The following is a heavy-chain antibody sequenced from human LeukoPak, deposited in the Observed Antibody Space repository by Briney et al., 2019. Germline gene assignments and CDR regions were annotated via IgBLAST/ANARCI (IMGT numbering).Heavy chain of an antibody. J-gene: IGHJ4*02. D-gene: IGHD3-22*01. V-gene: IGHV3-21*01. CDR2: ISSSSSYI. CDR3: ARDSPYYYDSSGPGDY. Sequence: GGSLRLSCAASGFTFSSYSMNWVRQAPGKGLEWVSSISSSSSYIYYADSVKGRFTISRDNAKNSLYLQINSLRAEDTAVYYCARDSPYYYDSSGPGDYWGQGTLVTVSS. CDR1: GFTFSSYS.